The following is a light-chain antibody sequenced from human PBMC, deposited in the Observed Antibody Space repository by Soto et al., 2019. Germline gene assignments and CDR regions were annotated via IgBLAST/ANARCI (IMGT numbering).Light chain of an antibody. CDR2: GAS. V-gene: IGKV1-8*01. J-gene: IGKJ4*01. Sequence: ASRMTQSPSSVSASTGDRVTSTWRASQAISTYLAWYQQRPGRAPTLLGSGASRLESGVPSRFSGSGAGTVFTLSIGRLQSADFATYFCQQYDNYPLTFGGGKRVEI. CDR3: QQYDNYPLT. CDR1: QAISTY.